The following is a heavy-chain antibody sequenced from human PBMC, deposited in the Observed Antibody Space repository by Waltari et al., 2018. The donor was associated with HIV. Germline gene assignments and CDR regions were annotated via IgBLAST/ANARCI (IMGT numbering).Heavy chain of an antibody. V-gene: IGHV1-69*12. Sequence: QVQLVQSGAEVKKPGSSVKVSCRASGGIFRIYAITGGRQAPGTGLEWLGGIIPICGSATDAQKFQGRVTITADESTSTAYMELSSLRSEDTAVYYCAMGHYYDSNGYYSFDFWGQGTLVTVSS. CDR1: GGIFRIYA. D-gene: IGHD3-22*01. CDR2: IIPICGSA. CDR3: AMGHYYDSNGYYSFDF. J-gene: IGHJ4*02.